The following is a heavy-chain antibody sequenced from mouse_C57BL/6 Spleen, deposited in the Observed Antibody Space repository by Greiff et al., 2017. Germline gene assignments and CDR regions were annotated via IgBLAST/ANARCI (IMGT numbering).Heavy chain of an antibody. Sequence: EVMLVESGGGLVKPGGSLKLSCAASGFTFSDYGMHWVRQAPEKGLEWVAYISSGSSTIYYADTVKGRFTISRDNAKNTLFLQMTSLRSEDTAMYYCARGTTVVAQFDYWGQGTTLTVSS. J-gene: IGHJ2*01. D-gene: IGHD1-1*01. CDR2: ISSGSSTI. CDR3: ARGTTVVAQFDY. V-gene: IGHV5-17*01. CDR1: GFTFSDYG.